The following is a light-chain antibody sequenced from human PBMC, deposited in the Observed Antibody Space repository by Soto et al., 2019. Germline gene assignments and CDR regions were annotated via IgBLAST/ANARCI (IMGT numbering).Light chain of an antibody. Sequence: ETVMTQSPATLSVSPGEGTTLSCSASQTINNNLAWYQQKPGQAPRLLIYGASRRATGVPARFSGSGSGTDFTLTISGLEPEDFAVYYCQERSDWPRLTFGRGTKVDIK. J-gene: IGKJ4*01. CDR2: GAS. CDR1: QTINNN. CDR3: QERSDWPRLT. V-gene: IGKV3-11*01.